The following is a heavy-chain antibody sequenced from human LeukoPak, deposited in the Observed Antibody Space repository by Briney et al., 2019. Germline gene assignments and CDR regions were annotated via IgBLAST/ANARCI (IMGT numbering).Heavy chain of an antibody. CDR3: ARDNYDSSGPYYFDY. V-gene: IGHV3-21*01. CDR2: ISSSSSYI. Sequence: GGSLRLSCAASGFTFDDYAMNWVRQAPGKGLEWVSSISSSSSYIYYADSVKGRFTISRDNARNSLYLQMNSLRAEDTAVYYCARDNYDSSGPYYFDYWGQGTLVTVSS. D-gene: IGHD3-22*01. J-gene: IGHJ4*02. CDR1: GFTFDDYA.